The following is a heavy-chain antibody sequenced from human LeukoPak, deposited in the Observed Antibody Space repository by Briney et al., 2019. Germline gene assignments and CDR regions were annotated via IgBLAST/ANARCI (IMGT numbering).Heavy chain of an antibody. CDR3: ASDDYNNYVGGPFDY. CDR2: IYYSGST. D-gene: IGHD4-11*01. V-gene: IGHV4-39*01. J-gene: IGHJ4*02. Sequence: SETLSLTCTVSGGSISSSNYCWGWIRQPPGKGLEWIGTIYYSGSTYYNPSLKSRVTISVDTSKNQFSLKLSSVTAADTAVYYCASDDYNNYVGGPFDYWGQGTLVTVSS. CDR1: GGSISSSNYC.